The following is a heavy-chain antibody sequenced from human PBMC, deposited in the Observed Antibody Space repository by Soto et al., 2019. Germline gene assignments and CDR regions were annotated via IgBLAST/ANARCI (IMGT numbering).Heavy chain of an antibody. D-gene: IGHD3-22*01. CDR3: ARQDRLGDYFDY. CDR2: IYYSGST. J-gene: IGHJ4*02. Sequence: PSETLSLTCTVSGGSISSYYWSWIRQPPGKGLEWIGYIYYSGSTNYNPSLKSRVTISVDTSKNQFSLKLSSVTAADTAVYYCARQDRLGDYFDYWGQGTLVTVSS. CDR1: GGSISSYY. V-gene: IGHV4-59*08.